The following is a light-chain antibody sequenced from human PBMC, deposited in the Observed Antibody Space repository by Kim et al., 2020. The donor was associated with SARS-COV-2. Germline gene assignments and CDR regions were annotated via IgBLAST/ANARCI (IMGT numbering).Light chain of an antibody. CDR3: QQSNT. V-gene: IGKV1-9*01. Sequence: SSLSASVGDRVTITCRASQGMSSDLAWYQQKPGKAPNLLIYPASTLQSGVPSRFSGSGSGTDFTLTISSLQPEDFATYYCQQSNTFGGGTKVDIK. J-gene: IGKJ4*01. CDR2: PAS. CDR1: QGMSSD.